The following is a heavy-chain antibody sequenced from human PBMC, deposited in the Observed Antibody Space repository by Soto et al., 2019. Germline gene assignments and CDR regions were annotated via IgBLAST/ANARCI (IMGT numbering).Heavy chain of an antibody. D-gene: IGHD1-7*01. CDR1: GYTFTSYY. Sequence: GASVKVSCKASGYTFTSYYMHWVRQAPGQGLEWMGIINPSGGSTSYAQKFQGRVTMTRDTSTSTVYMELSSLRSEDTAVYYCARDIRLELDVYYYYYGMDVWGQGTTVTVSS. CDR2: INPSGGST. V-gene: IGHV1-46*01. CDR3: ARDIRLELDVYYYYYGMDV. J-gene: IGHJ6*02.